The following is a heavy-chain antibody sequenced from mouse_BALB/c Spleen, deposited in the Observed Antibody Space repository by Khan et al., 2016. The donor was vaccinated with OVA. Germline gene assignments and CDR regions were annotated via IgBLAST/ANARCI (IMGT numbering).Heavy chain of an antibody. CDR1: GYSFTSYY. CDR3: TRYGYVAWFTY. Sequence: EVQLQESGPELMKPGASVKMSCKASGYSFTSYYIHWVKSHGKSLEWIGYIDPFSGGITYNQKFKGKATLTVDKSSNTAYIHLSNLTSEDSAVYYCTRYGYVAWFTYWGQGTLVIVSA. CDR2: IDPFSGGI. D-gene: IGHD2-2*01. V-gene: IGHV1S135*01. J-gene: IGHJ3*01.